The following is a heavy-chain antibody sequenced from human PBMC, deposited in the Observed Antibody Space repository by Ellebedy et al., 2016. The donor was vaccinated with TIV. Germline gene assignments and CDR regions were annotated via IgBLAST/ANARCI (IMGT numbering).Heavy chain of an antibody. V-gene: IGHV4-39*07. CDR1: GGSISSSSHY. CDR3: AREPLFYYGSGSSTYYYYYGVDV. D-gene: IGHD3-10*01. Sequence: SETLSLTXTVSGGSISSSSHYWGWIRQPQGKELEWIPSVYYRGNTYHNPSLKSRVTISVDTSKNQFSLKLSSVTAADTAVYYCAREPLFYYGSGSSTYYYYYGVDVWGQGTTVTVSS. J-gene: IGHJ6*02. CDR2: VYYRGNT.